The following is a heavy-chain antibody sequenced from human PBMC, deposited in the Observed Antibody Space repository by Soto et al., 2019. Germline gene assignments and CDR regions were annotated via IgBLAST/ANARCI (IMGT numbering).Heavy chain of an antibody. Sequence: SETLSLTCTVSGGSISSGGYYWSWIRQHPGKGLEWIGYIYYSGGTYYNPSLKSRVTISVDTSKNQFSLKLSSVTAADTAVYYCARDNNDYYDSSGYYPRVTNNNWFDPWGQGTLVTVSS. CDR1: GGSISSGGYY. J-gene: IGHJ5*02. CDR3: ARDNNDYYDSSGYYPRVTNNNWFDP. V-gene: IGHV4-31*03. D-gene: IGHD3-22*01. CDR2: IYYSGGT.